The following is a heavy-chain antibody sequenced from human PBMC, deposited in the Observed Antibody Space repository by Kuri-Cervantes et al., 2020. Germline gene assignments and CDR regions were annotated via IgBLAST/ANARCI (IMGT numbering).Heavy chain of an antibody. Sequence: GESLKISCAASGFTFNTYPMTWVRQAPGKGLEWVSAVTESGGTTYYANSVKGRFTISRDNSKNTQHLQMNTLRAEDTAVYYCARDRGYSYGWGLGWGQGTLVTVSS. CDR3: ARDRGYSYGWGLG. J-gene: IGHJ4*02. D-gene: IGHD5-18*01. V-gene: IGHV3-23*01. CDR1: GFTFNTYP. CDR2: VTESGGTT.